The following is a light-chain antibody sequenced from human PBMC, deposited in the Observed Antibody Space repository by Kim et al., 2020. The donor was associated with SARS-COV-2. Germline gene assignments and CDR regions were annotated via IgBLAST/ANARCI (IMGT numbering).Light chain of an antibody. J-gene: IGLJ3*02. V-gene: IGLV3-9*01. CDR1: NIVTKN. Sequence: VALGQTARITFGGNNIVTKNVHGYQQKPGQAPVLVMYRDTNRPSGIPERFSGSNSGNTATLTISRAQAGDEADYYCQVWDSSTWVFSGGTQLTVL. CDR3: QVWDSSTWV. CDR2: RDT.